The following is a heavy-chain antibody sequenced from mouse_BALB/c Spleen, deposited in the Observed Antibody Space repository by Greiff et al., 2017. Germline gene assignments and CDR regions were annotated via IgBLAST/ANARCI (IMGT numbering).Heavy chain of an antibody. CDR2: IYPGDGDT. D-gene: IGHD1-1*01. V-gene: IGHV1-80*01. CDR1: GYAFSSYW. J-gene: IGHJ1*01. CDR3: ANYGSSYWYFDV. Sequence: VQLQQSGAELVRPGSSVKISCKASGYAFSSYWMNWVKQRPGQGLEWIGQIYPGDGDTNYNGKFKGKATLTADKSSSTAYMQLSSLTSEDSAVYFCANYGSSYWYFDVWGAGTTVTVSS.